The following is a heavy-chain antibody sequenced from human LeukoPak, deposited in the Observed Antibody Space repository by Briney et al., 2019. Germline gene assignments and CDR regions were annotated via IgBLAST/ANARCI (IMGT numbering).Heavy chain of an antibody. CDR2: INYNGENT. Sequence: PSETLSLTCTVSSGSFSGYLWSWIRQPPGKGLEWIGEINYNGENTNYNPSLKSRVTLSVDRSTNQFSLKLSSVTAADTAVYYCARGKYSSYFDYWGQGTLVTVSS. CDR3: ARGKYSSYFDY. CDR1: SGSFSGYL. J-gene: IGHJ4*02. V-gene: IGHV4-34*01. D-gene: IGHD5-18*01.